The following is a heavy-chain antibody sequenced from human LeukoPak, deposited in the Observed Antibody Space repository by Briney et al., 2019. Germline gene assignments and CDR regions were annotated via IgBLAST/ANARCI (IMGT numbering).Heavy chain of an antibody. CDR3: ARGAFLVSEYFQH. CDR2: IGWDGSAT. V-gene: IGHV3-43D*03. Sequence: PGGSLRLSCVGSGFRFDDYAMSWVRQTPGKGLEWVSLIGWDGSATYYAASVRGRFTVSRDNSKNSVYLQMDSLRSDDTALYYCARGAFLVSEYFQHWGQGTLVTVSS. D-gene: IGHD3-16*01. J-gene: IGHJ1*01. CDR1: GFRFDDYA.